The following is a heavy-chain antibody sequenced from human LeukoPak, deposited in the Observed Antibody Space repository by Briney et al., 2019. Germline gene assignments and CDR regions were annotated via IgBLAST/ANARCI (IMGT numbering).Heavy chain of an antibody. Sequence: SETLSLTCTVSGGSISSSYWSWIRQPPGKGLEWIGYIYYTGSTTYNPSLKSRVTISVDTSKNQFSLKLSSVTAADTAVYYCARTYYDILTGYYGFDYWGQGTLVTVSS. D-gene: IGHD3-9*01. CDR3: ARTYYDILTGYYGFDY. J-gene: IGHJ4*02. V-gene: IGHV4-59*12. CDR1: GGSISSSY. CDR2: IYYTGST.